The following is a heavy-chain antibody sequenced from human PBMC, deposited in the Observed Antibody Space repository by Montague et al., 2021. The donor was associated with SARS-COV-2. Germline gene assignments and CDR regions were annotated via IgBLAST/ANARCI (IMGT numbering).Heavy chain of an antibody. D-gene: IGHD6-25*01. CDR3: ARVSLAAAATRSDY. V-gene: IGHV4-61*08. CDR1: GGSVSSSGYY. J-gene: IGHJ4*02. CDR2: IYYSGST. Sequence: SETLSLTCTVSGGSVSSSGYYWGWIRQPPGKGLEWIGYIYYSGSTNYNPSLKSRVTISLDTSKNQFSLKLTSVTAADTAVYYCARVSLAAAATRSDYWGQGTLVTVSS.